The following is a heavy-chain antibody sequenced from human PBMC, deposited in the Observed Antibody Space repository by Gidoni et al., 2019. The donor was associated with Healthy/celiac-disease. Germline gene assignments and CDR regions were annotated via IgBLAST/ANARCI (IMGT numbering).Heavy chain of an antibody. CDR3: ARGSGDYYYYYMDV. J-gene: IGHJ6*03. CDR2: IYTSGST. CDR1: GGSISSHY. Sequence: QVQLQESGPGLVKPSETLSLTCTVSGGSISSHYWRWIRQPAGKGLEWIGRIYTSGSTNYNPSLKSRVTMSVDTSKNQFSLKLSSVTAADTAVYYCARGSGDYYYYYMDVWGKGTTVTVSS. V-gene: IGHV4-4*07. D-gene: IGHD1-26*01.